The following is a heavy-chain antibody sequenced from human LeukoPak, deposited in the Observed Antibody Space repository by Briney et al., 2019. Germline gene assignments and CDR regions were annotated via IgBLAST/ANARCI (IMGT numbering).Heavy chain of an antibody. D-gene: IGHD3-10*01. V-gene: IGHV3-7*03. CDR2: IKQDGSEK. CDR1: GFTFSSYW. CDR3: ARGGTYYYGSGTYNWFDP. J-gene: IGHJ5*02. Sequence: SGGSLRLSCAASGFTFSSYWMSWVRQAPGKGLEWVANIKQDGSEKYYVDSVKGRFTISRDNAKNSLYLQMNSLRAEDTAVYYWARGGTYYYGSGTYNWFDPWGQGTLVTVSS.